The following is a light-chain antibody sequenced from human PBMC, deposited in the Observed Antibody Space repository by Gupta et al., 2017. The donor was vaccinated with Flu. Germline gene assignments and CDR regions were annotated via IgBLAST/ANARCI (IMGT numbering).Light chain of an antibody. V-gene: IGKV2-30*02. CDR3: VEGTHSYT. CDR1: QSLVHRNGNTY. Sequence: LTLGQPAYISCRSSQSLVHRNGNTYLHRFQQRLGQSPRRLLYKVSNRDSGVTDRFSWSGSGTDFTRIMRSVEAADVGVYYCVEGTHSYTFGQGTKMEI. J-gene: IGKJ2*01. CDR2: KVS.